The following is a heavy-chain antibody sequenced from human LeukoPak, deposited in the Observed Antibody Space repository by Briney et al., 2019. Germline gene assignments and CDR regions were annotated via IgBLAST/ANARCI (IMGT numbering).Heavy chain of an antibody. J-gene: IGHJ4*02. CDR1: GFTFSSYS. V-gene: IGHV3-21*01. D-gene: IGHD3-10*01. CDR2: ISSSSSYI. Sequence: GGSLRLSCAASGFTFSSYSMNWVRQAPGKGLEWVSSISSSSSYIYYAGSVKGRFTISRDNAKNSLYLQMNSLRAEDTAVYYCARVSIPMVRGVIIQYYFDYWGQGTLVTVSS. CDR3: ARVSIPMVRGVIIQYYFDY.